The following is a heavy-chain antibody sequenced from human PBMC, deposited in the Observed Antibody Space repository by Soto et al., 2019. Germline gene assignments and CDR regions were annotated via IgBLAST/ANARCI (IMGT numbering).Heavy chain of an antibody. CDR2: ISNDGNKK. CDR1: GFTFSIHG. D-gene: IGHD3-3*01. J-gene: IGHJ5*02. Sequence: GGSLRLSCAGSGFTFSIHGMHWVRQTPGKGLEWVAVISNDGNKKYYVESVEGRFSISRDNSKSIVYLQMNNVRIEDTAKYYCAKDKVPYYDFWSGQRWFDPWGQGTQVTVSS. CDR3: AKDKVPYYDFWSGQRWFDP. V-gene: IGHV3-30*18.